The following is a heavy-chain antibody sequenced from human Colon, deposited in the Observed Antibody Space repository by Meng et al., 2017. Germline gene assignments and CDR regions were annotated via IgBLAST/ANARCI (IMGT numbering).Heavy chain of an antibody. CDR2: INAGNGNT. J-gene: IGHJ6*02. CDR1: GYTFTSYA. CDR3: ARCLDGYYYYYYGMDG. D-gene: IGHD3-10*01. V-gene: IGHV1-3*01. Sequence: ASVNVSFKASGYTFTSYAMHWVRQAPGQRREWMGWINAGNGNTKYSQKFHGRVTITRDTSASTAYMEVNSLSSEDTAVYYCARCLDGYYYYYYGMDGWGQGTTVTVSS.